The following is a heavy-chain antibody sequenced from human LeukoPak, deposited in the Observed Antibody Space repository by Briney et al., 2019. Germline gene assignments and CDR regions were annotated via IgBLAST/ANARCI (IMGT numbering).Heavy chain of an antibody. CDR1: GFTFSKAC. CDR2: IKSKSDGGTT. CDR3: TSGGDCRTTSCYTD. D-gene: IGHD2-2*02. Sequence: GGSLRLSCAASGFTFSKACMSWVRQAPGKGLEWVGRIKSKSDGGTTDYAAPVKGRFTISRDDSKNTLYLHMDSLKTEDTAVYYCTSGGDCRTTSCYTDWGQGTLVTVSS. V-gene: IGHV3-15*01. J-gene: IGHJ4*02.